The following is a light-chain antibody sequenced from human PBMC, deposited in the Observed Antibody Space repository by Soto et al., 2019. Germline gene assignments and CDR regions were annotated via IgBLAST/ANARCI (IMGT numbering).Light chain of an antibody. Sequence: QSALTQPASVSGSPGQSITISCTGTSSDIGAYNFVSWYQQHPGKAPKLMLYDVNIRPSGVSNRFSGSKSGNTASLTISGLQAEDEADYYCTSLTTSTTMLLGGGTQLTVL. J-gene: IGLJ2*01. CDR1: SSDIGAYNF. CDR2: DVN. V-gene: IGLV2-14*03. CDR3: TSLTTSTTML.